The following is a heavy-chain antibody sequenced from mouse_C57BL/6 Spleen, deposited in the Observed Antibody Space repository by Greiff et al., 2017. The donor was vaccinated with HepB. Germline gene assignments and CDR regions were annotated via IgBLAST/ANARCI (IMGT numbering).Heavy chain of an antibody. CDR1: GYTFTSYW. Sequence: QVQLQQPGAELVRPGSSVKLSCKASGYTFTSYWMDWVKQRPGQGLEWIGNIYPSDSETHYNQKFKDKATLTVDKSSSTAYMQLSSLTSEDSAVYCCARREGPAWFAYWGQGTMVTVSA. CDR2: IYPSDSET. J-gene: IGHJ3*01. CDR3: ARREGPAWFAY. D-gene: IGHD3-3*01. V-gene: IGHV1-61*01.